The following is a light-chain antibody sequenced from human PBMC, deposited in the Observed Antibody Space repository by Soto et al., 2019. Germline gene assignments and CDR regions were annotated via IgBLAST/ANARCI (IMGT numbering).Light chain of an antibody. CDR3: QQYGSSLGVT. Sequence: EIVLTQSPGTLSLSPGERATLNCRASQSVRSSYLAWYQQQPGQAPRLLIHGASRRATGIPDRFSGSGSGTDFTLTINRLEPEDFALYYCQQYGSSLGVTFGQGTKVDIK. CDR1: QSVRSSY. CDR2: GAS. J-gene: IGKJ1*01. V-gene: IGKV3-20*01.